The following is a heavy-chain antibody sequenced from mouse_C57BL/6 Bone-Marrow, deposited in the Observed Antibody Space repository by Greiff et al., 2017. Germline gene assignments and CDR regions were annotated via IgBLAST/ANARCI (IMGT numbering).Heavy chain of an antibody. CDR3: ARRGAVVAHFGV. CDR2: IDPSDSET. J-gene: IGHJ1*03. D-gene: IGHD1-1*01. V-gene: IGHV1-52*01. Sequence: VQLQQPGAELVRPGSSVKLSCKASGYTFTSYWMPWVKQRPIQGLEWIGNIDPSDSETHYNQKFKDKATLTVDKSSSTAYMQLSSLTSEDSAVYYSARRGAVVAHFGVGGKGTTVTVS. CDR1: GYTFTSYW.